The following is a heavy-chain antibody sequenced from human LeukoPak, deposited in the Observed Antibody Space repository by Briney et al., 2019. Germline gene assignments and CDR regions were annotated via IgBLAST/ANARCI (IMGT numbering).Heavy chain of an antibody. V-gene: IGHV3-15*01. CDR2: IKSTRDGGTS. J-gene: IGHJ4*01. D-gene: IGHD3-16*02. CDR1: GFSFNNAW. Sequence: GGSLRLSCVGSGFSFNNAWVTWVRQAPGKGLEWVGRIKSTRDGGTSNCAEPVKGRFTISRDDSKNTVFLQMNSLKTEDTGVYYCTTVFHHYVRGTYRLVAAEGFWGHGTLVTVSS. CDR3: TTVFHHYVRGTYRLVAAEGF.